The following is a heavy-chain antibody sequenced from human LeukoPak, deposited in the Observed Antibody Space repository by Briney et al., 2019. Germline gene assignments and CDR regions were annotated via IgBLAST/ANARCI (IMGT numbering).Heavy chain of an antibody. J-gene: IGHJ5*02. Sequence: SVKVSFTASGGTFSIYAISWVRQAPGQGREWMGRIIPILGIANYAQKFQGRVTITADKSTSTDYMELSSLRSEDTAVYYCARDYYYDISGYPNWFDPWGQGTLVTVSS. CDR2: IIPILGIA. CDR1: GGTFSIYA. D-gene: IGHD3-22*01. V-gene: IGHV1-69*04. CDR3: ARDYYYDISGYPNWFDP.